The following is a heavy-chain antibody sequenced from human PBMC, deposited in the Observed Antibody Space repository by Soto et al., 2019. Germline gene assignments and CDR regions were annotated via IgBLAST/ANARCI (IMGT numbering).Heavy chain of an antibody. Sequence: SETLSLTCTVSGGSISSYYWSWIRQPPGKGLEWIGYIYYSGSTNYNPSLKSRVTISVDTSKNQFSLKLSSVTAADTAVYYCARGGDYYGSGSSYYYMDVWGKGTTVTVSS. CDR2: IYYSGST. CDR1: GGSISSYY. J-gene: IGHJ6*03. CDR3: ARGGDYYGSGSSYYYMDV. D-gene: IGHD3-10*01. V-gene: IGHV4-59*01.